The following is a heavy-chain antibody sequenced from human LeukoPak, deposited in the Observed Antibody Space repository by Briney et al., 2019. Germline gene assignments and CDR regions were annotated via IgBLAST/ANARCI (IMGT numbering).Heavy chain of an antibody. CDR1: GFTFSTYS. V-gene: IGHV3-21*01. D-gene: IGHD4-17*01. CDR2: IGSGSSYI. J-gene: IGHJ4*02. CDR3: ASIYGDHAVDF. Sequence: GGSLRLSCAASGFTFSTYSMNWVRQAPGKGLEWVSSIGSGSSYISYADSVKGRFTVSRDNAKNSLYLQMNSLRAEDTAVYYCASIYGDHAVDFWGLGTLVTVSS.